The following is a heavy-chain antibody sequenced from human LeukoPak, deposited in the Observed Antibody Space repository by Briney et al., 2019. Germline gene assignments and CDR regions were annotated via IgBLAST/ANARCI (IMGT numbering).Heavy chain of an antibody. D-gene: IGHD1-26*01. J-gene: IGHJ4*02. CDR3: ATETRGSYSEY. CDR2: IRFDGSTQ. V-gene: IGHV3-30*02. Sequence: GGFLRLSCTASGFTFSSSGMNWARQAPGKGLEWVAFIRFDGSTQYYADSVKGRFTVSRDNSKNTLYLQMNSLRDEDTAVYYCATETRGSYSEYWGQGTLLTVSS. CDR1: GFTFSSSG.